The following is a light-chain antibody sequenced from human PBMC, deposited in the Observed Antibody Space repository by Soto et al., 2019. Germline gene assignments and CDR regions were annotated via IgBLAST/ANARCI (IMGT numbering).Light chain of an antibody. Sequence: DIVMTQSPDYLPVSLGERATINCKSSQSVLYSSNNKNCIAWYQQKPGQTPKMLIYWASTRESGVPDRFSGSGAGTDFTLSISSLQAEDVAVYYCQQYCSLPLTFGGGTKVEIK. J-gene: IGKJ4*01. CDR3: QQYCSLPLT. CDR1: QSVLYSSNNKNC. CDR2: WAS. V-gene: IGKV4-1*01.